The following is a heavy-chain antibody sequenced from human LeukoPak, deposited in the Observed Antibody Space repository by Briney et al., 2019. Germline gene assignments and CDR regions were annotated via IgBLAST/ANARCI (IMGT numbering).Heavy chain of an antibody. J-gene: IGHJ4*02. D-gene: IGHD6-19*01. CDR2: IYSGGST. Sequence: GGSLRLSCAASGFTFSSYGMHWVRQAPGKGLEWVSVIYSGGSTYYADSVKGRFTISRDNAKNSLYLQMNSLRAEDTALYYCAKDRLDSSGPFDYWGQGTLVTVSS. V-gene: IGHV3-NL1*01. CDR1: GFTFSSYG. CDR3: AKDRLDSSGPFDY.